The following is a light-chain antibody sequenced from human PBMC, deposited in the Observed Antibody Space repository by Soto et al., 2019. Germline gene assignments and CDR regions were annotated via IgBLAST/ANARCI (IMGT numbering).Light chain of an antibody. Sequence: QSALTQPASVSGSPGQSITISCTGTSSDVGAYNYVSWYQQHPGKVPKVMIYDVTNRPSGVSNRFSGSKSGNTASLTISGLQAEDEADYYCYSYSTSSTDVFGTGTKLTVL. CDR1: SSDVGAYNY. CDR3: YSYSTSSTDV. V-gene: IGLV2-14*03. J-gene: IGLJ1*01. CDR2: DVT.